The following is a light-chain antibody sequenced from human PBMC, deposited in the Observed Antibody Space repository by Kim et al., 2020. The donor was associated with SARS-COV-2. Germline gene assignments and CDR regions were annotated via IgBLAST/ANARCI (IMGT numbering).Light chain of an antibody. V-gene: IGKV4-1*01. CDR2: WAS. J-gene: IGKJ2*01. CDR1: QSVLYSSNNKSY. Sequence: SATINYKSSQSVLYSSNNKSYLAWYQQKPGQPPKLLIYWASTRETGVPDRFSGSGSGTDFTLTISSLQAEDVAVYYCQQYYSTPYTFGQETKLEI. CDR3: QQYYSTPYT.